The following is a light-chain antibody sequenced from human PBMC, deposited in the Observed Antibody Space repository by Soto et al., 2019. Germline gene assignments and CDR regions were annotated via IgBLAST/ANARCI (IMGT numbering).Light chain of an antibody. CDR3: TSYTSSSTHV. J-gene: IGLJ1*01. Sequence: QSVLTQPASVSGSPGQSITISCTATSSDIGGYDYVSWYQHHPGKAPKFIIYGVTNRPSGVSHRFSGSKSANTASLTISGLQAEDEADYYCTSYTSSSTHVFGTGTKVTVL. CDR1: SSDIGGYDY. V-gene: IGLV2-14*01. CDR2: GVT.